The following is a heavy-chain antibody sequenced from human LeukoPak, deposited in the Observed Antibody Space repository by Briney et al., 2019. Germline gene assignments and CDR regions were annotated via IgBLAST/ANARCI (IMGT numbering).Heavy chain of an antibody. CDR3: ARGKRIFGVVTLLPQFDY. Sequence: SETLSLTCAVYGGSFSGYYWSWIRQPPGKGLEWIGEINHSGSTSYNPSLKSRVTISVDTSKNQFSLKLSSVTAADTAVYYCARGKRIFGVVTLLPQFDYWGQGTLVTVSS. J-gene: IGHJ4*02. V-gene: IGHV4-34*01. D-gene: IGHD3-3*01. CDR2: INHSGST. CDR1: GGSFSGYY.